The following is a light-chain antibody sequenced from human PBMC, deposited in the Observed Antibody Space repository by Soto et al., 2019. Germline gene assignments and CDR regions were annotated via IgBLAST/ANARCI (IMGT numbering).Light chain of an antibody. Sequence: DIHMTQNKSSLSASVGDRVTITCRSSQGISSWLAWYQQKPGKAPKLLIYAASSLQSGVPSRFSGSGSGTDFTLTISSLQPEDFTPYYCQLATSCPITFAQGTRLEVK. V-gene: IGKV1-12*01. CDR1: QGISSW. J-gene: IGKJ5*01. CDR2: AAS. CDR3: QLATSCPIT.